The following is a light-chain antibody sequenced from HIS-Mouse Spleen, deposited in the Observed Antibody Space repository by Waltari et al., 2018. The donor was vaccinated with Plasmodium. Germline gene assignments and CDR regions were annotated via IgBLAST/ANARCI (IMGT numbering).Light chain of an antibody. Sequence: SYELTPPPSVSVSPGQTASITCSGDQLGDKYACWYQQKPGQSPVLVIYQDSKRPSGIPERFSGSNSGNTATLTISGTQAMDEADYYCQAWDSSTDYVFGTGTKVTVL. CDR2: QDS. CDR3: QAWDSSTDYV. V-gene: IGLV3-1*01. CDR1: QLGDKY. J-gene: IGLJ1*01.